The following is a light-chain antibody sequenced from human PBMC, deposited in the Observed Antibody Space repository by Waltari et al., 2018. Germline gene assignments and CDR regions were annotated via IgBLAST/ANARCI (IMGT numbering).Light chain of an antibody. J-gene: IGLJ2*01. V-gene: IGLV2-14*03. CDR2: DVS. Sequence: QSALTQPASVSGSPGQSITISCTGTSSDIGRYNYVSWYQQHSGKAPKLLIYDVSNRPSVVSYRLSGSRSGNTASLTISGLQADDEADYFCSSWTGTSTLVLFGGGTRLTVL. CDR1: SSDIGRYNY. CDR3: SSWTGTSTLVL.